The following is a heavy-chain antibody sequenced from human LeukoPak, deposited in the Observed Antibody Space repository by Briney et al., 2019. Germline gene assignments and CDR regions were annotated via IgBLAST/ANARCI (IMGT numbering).Heavy chain of an antibody. V-gene: IGHV1-2*06. D-gene: IGHD6-6*01. J-gene: IGHJ5*02. CDR3: ARGLIAATNWFDP. CDR2: INPNSGGT. Sequence: ASVNVSCKAPGYTFTGYYMHWVRQAPGQGLEWMGRINPNSGGTNYAQKFQGRVTMTRDTSISTAYMELSRLRSDDTAVYYCARGLIAATNWFDPWGQGTLVTVSS. CDR1: GYTFTGYY.